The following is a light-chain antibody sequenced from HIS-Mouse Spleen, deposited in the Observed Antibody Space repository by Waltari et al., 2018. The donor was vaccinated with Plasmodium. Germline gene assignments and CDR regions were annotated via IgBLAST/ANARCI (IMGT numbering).Light chain of an antibody. V-gene: IGLV1-44*01. J-gene: IGLJ2*01. CDR3: AAWDDSLNGPV. Sequence: QSVLTQPPSASGTPGQRVTISCSGSSSNIGSNTVNWYQQLPGTAPKLLIYSNNQRPSGVPDRVSGSKSGTSASLAISGLQCEDEADYYCAAWDDSLNGPVFGGGTKLTVL. CDR2: SNN. CDR1: SSNIGSNT.